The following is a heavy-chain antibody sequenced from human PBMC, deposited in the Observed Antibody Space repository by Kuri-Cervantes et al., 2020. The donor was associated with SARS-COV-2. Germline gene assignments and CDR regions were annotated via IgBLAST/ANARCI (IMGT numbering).Heavy chain of an antibody. Sequence: SETLSLTCAVYGGSFSGYYWSWIRQPAGKGLEWIGRIYTSGSTNYNPSLKSRVTISVDTSKNQFSPKLSSVTAADTAVYYCARGGRTRNSYYFDYWGQGTLVTVSS. CDR1: GGSFSGYY. D-gene: IGHD3-16*01. V-gene: IGHV4-59*10. CDR2: IYTSGST. CDR3: ARGGRTRNSYYFDY. J-gene: IGHJ4*02.